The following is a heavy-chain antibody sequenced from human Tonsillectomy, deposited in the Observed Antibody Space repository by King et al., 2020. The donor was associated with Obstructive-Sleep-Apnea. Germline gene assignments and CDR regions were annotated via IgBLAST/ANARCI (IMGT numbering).Heavy chain of an antibody. D-gene: IGHD4-23*01. J-gene: IGHJ4*02. CDR3: ARDQTTVITRGLSAY. Sequence: VQLVESGGGVVQPGSSLRLSCTASGFTFSSYAMHWVRQAPGKGLEWVAVISYDESSKYYADSVKGRFTISRDNSKNKLYLQMNSLRAEDTAVYYCARDQTTVITRGLSAYWGQGTLVTVSS. V-gene: IGHV3-30-3*01. CDR2: ISYDESSK. CDR1: GFTFSSYA.